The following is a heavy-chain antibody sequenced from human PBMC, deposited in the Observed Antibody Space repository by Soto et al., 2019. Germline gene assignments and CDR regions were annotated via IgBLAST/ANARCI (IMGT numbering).Heavy chain of an antibody. CDR1: GFTFTTYA. D-gene: IGHD1-26*01. CDR2: ITGTSVRT. CDR3: AKLRGWLGVGANTGTDFDS. J-gene: IGHJ4*02. Sequence: EVQLLESGGGVVQPGGSLRLSCAASGFTFTTYAMSWVRQAPGKGLEWVSGITGTSVRTYYADSVQGRFTISRDNSKNSLFLQMHSLRAEDSALYFCAKLRGWLGVGANTGTDFDSWGQGTLVTVSS. V-gene: IGHV3-23*01.